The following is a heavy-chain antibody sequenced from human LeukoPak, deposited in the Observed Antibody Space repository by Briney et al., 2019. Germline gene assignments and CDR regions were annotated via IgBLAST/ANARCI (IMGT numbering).Heavy chain of an antibody. J-gene: IGHJ4*02. CDR2: ISYDGSNK. CDR1: GFTFSSYA. D-gene: IGHD4-17*01. V-gene: IGHV3-30*18. CDR3: AKSTVYGDLDY. Sequence: GRSLRLSCAASGFTFSSYAMHWVRQAPGKGLEWVAVISYDGSNKYYADSVKGRFTISRDNSKNTLYLQMNSLRAEDTAVYYCAKSTVYGDLDYWGQGTLVTVSS.